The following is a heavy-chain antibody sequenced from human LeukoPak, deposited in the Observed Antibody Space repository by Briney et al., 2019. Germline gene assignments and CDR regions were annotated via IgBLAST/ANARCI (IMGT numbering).Heavy chain of an antibody. D-gene: IGHD1-26*01. CDR2: VFPTGPT. V-gene: IGHV4-4*02. J-gene: IGHJ4*02. CDR1: GVSMTDDW. Sequence: PSETLSLTCAVSGVSMTDDWWRGVRQPPGRGLEWIGGVFPTGPTNYNPSLKCRVTISMDKSEKQVSLKLNSVTAADTAIYYCVRGGTFYLHYWGQGILVTVSS. CDR3: VRGGTFYLHY.